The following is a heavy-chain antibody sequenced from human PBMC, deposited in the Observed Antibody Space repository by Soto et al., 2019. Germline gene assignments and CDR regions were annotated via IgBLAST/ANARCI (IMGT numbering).Heavy chain of an antibody. V-gene: IGHV1-18*01. D-gene: IGHD2-2*01. CDR2: ISAYNGNT. CDR1: GYTFTSYG. Sequence: QVQLVQSGAEVKKPGASVKVSCRASGYTFTSYGISWVRQAPGQGLEWMGWISAYNGNTNYAQKLQGRVTMTTDTSTSTAYMELRSLRSDDTAVYYCARDIVLVPAAMGAFDYWGQGTLVTVSS. J-gene: IGHJ4*02. CDR3: ARDIVLVPAAMGAFDY.